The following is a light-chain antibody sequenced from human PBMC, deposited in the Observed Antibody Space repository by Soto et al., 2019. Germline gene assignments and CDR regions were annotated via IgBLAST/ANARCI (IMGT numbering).Light chain of an antibody. Sequence: DIQMTQSPSTLPASVGDRVTITCRASQSISTRLAWYQQKPGRAPKLLIYDASSLESGVPSRFSGSASGTEFTLTISSLQPDDFATYYCQQYNSYSTFGQGTKVDI. CDR1: QSISTR. J-gene: IGKJ1*01. CDR2: DAS. CDR3: QQYNSYST. V-gene: IGKV1-5*01.